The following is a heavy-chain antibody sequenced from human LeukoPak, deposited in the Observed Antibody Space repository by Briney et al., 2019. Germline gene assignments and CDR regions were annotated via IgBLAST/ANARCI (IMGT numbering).Heavy chain of an antibody. V-gene: IGHV3-15*01. J-gene: IGHJ5*02. Sequence: GGSLRLSCAASGFTFSNAWMSWVRQAPGKGLEWVGRIKSKTDGGTTDYAAPVKGRFTISRDDSKNTLYLQMNSLKTEDTAVYYCTRTPRGYTWFDPWGQGTLVTVSS. CDR2: IKSKTDGGTT. CDR3: TRTPRGYTWFDP. CDR1: GFTFSNAW. D-gene: IGHD6-13*01.